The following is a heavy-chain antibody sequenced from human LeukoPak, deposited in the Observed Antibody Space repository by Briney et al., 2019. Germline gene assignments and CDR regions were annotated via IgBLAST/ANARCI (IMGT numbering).Heavy chain of an antibody. Sequence: SETLSLTCTVSGGSVSSGSYYWSWIRQPPGKGLGWIGYIYYSGSTNYNPSLKSRVTISVDTSKNQFSLKLSSVTAADTAVYYCARDDFYGGKSYWGQGTLVTVSS. CDR2: IYYSGST. CDR1: GGSVSSGSYY. V-gene: IGHV4-61*01. CDR3: ARDDFYGGKSY. J-gene: IGHJ4*02. D-gene: IGHD4-23*01.